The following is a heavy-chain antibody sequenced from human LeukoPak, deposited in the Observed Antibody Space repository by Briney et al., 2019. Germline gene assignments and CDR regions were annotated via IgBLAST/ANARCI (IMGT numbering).Heavy chain of an antibody. CDR1: GGSISSGGYY. CDR2: IYYSGST. CDR3: ARSPKYYYDSSGNYGMDV. Sequence: PSETLSLTCTVSGGSISSGGYYWSWIRQHPGKGLEWIGYIYYSGSTYYNPSLKSRVTISVDTSKNQFSLRLSSVTAADTAVYYCARSPKYYYDSSGNYGMDVWGQGTTVTVSS. D-gene: IGHD3-22*01. J-gene: IGHJ6*02. V-gene: IGHV4-31*03.